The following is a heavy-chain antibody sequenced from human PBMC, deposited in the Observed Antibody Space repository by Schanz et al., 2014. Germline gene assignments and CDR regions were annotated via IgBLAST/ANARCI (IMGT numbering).Heavy chain of an antibody. CDR1: GFTFSNHA. CDR2: ISGRGGRT. D-gene: IGHD5-12*01. V-gene: IGHV3-23*04. J-gene: IGHJ4*02. Sequence: EVQLVESGGGLVQPGGSLRLSCETSGFTFSNHAMSWVRQAPGKGLEWVSAISGRGGRTYYADSVKGRFTISRDNSKNTLYLQMNSLRSEDTAVYYCARTGYDPSLTHWGQGTLVTVSS. CDR3: ARTGYDPSLTH.